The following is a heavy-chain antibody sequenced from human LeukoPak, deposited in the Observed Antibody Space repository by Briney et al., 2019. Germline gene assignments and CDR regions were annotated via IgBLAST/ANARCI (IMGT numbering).Heavy chain of an antibody. CDR3: AKAGYRGSSVNYFDY. Sequence: GGSLGLSCAPSGFTFSSYAMSWVRQAPGMGLEWLSAISGSGGNTYYADSVKGRFTISRDNSQNTLSLQMNSLRAEDTAVYFCAKAGYRGSSVNYFDYWGQGTLVTVSS. D-gene: IGHD6-6*01. CDR1: GFTFSSYA. V-gene: IGHV3-23*01. J-gene: IGHJ4*02. CDR2: ISGSGGNT.